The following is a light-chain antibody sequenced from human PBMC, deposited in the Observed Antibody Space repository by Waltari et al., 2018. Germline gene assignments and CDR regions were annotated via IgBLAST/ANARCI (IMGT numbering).Light chain of an antibody. CDR3: QQYNTFSVT. CDR1: QSISDW. CDR2: KAF. V-gene: IGKV1-5*03. J-gene: IGKJ4*01. Sequence: DIQMTQSPSTLSASVGDRITITCRASQSISDWLAWYQQKPGKAPKVLIYKAFTLESGVPSRFSGSGFGTEFTLTISNLQPDDFATYYCQQYNTFSVTFGGGTKVEIK.